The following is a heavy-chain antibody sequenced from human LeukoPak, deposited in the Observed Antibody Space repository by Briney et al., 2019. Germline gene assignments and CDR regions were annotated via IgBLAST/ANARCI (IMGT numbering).Heavy chain of an antibody. Sequence: GGSLRLSCAASGFTFSSYSMNWVRQAPGKGLEWVSPISSSSSYIYYADSVKGRFTISRDNAKNSLYLQMSSLRAEDTAVYYCARTITMIVVDVVFDYWGQGTLVTVSS. CDR1: GFTFSSYS. CDR3: ARTITMIVVDVVFDY. J-gene: IGHJ4*02. CDR2: ISSSSSYI. D-gene: IGHD3-22*01. V-gene: IGHV3-21*01.